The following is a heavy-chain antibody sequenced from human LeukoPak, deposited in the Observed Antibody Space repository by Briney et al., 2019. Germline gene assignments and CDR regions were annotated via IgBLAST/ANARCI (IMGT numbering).Heavy chain of an antibody. D-gene: IGHD3-10*01. V-gene: IGHV4-38-2*02. Sequence: SETLSLTCTVSGYSISSGYYWGWIRQPPGKGLEWIGSIYHSGSTYYNPSLKSRVTISVDTSKNQFSLKLSSVTAADTAVYYCARAYGSGSWVAYWGQGTLVTVSS. J-gene: IGHJ4*02. CDR1: GYSISSGYY. CDR2: IYHSGST. CDR3: ARAYGSGSWVAY.